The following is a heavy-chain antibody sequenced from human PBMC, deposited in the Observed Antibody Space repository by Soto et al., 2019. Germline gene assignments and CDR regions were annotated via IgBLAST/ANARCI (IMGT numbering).Heavy chain of an antibody. Sequence: ASVKVSCKASGYTFTSYDINWVRQATGQGLEWMGWMNPNSGNTGYAQKFQGRVTMTRYTSISTAYMELSSLSSEDTAVYYCARVSGLGYAFDIWGQGTMVTVSS. CDR2: MNPNSGNT. D-gene: IGHD3-10*01. CDR3: ARVSGLGYAFDI. J-gene: IGHJ3*02. CDR1: GYTFTSYD. V-gene: IGHV1-8*01.